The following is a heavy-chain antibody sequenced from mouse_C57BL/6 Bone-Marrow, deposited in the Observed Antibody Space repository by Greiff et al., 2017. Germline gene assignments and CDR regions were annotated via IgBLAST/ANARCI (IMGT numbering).Heavy chain of an antibody. D-gene: IGHD2-3*01. CDR1: GYTFTSYW. Sequence: EVQLQQSGTVLARPGASVKMSCKTSGYTFTSYWMHWVNQRPGQGLEWIGAIYPGNSDTSYNQKFKGKAKLTAVTSASTAYMELSSLTNEDSAVYYCTKVFYDGYPYDWGQGTTLTVSA. CDR3: TKVFYDGYPYD. CDR2: IYPGNSDT. J-gene: IGHJ2*01. V-gene: IGHV1-5*01.